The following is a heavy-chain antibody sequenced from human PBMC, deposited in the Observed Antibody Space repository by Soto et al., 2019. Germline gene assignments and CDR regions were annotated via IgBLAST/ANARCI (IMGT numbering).Heavy chain of an antibody. V-gene: IGHV4-59*01. CDR2: IYYSGST. Sequence: SETLSLTCTVSGGSISSYYWSWIRQPPGKGLEWIGYIYYSGSTNYNPSLKSRVTISVDTSKDQFSLKLSSVTAADTAVYYCARVAYYYDSSGYLAYFDYWGQGTLVTVSS. CDR1: GGSISSYY. J-gene: IGHJ4*02. CDR3: ARVAYYYDSSGYLAYFDY. D-gene: IGHD3-22*01.